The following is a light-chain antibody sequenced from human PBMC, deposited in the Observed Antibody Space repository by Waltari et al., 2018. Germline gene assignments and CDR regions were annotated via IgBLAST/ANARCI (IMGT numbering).Light chain of an antibody. J-gene: IGLJ3*02. V-gene: IGLV2-23*01. CDR3: SSYAGDRTWV. CDR1: DNDVGRYSL. CDR2: DDI. Sequence: QSALTQPASESGSPGQSSTISCIGCDNDVGRYSLVYWYQHHPNKDPKLLIYDDIKWPSGVSDRFSGSRSGHTASLTISGLQAEDESDYFCSSYAGDRTWVFGGGTKLSVL.